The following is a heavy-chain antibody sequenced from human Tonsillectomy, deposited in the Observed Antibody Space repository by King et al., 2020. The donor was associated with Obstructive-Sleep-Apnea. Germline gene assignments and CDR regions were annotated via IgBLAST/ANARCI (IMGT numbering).Heavy chain of an antibody. CDR3: ARANSDVLTGHPEAFDI. CDR1: GGSMTKYY. D-gene: IGHD3-9*01. Sequence: VQLQESGPGLVKPSATLSLPCTVSGGSMTKYYWNWIRQPPGKGLEWLGYGYYSGTTSYNPSLKSRVSISVDPSKSHFSLTLTSVTAADTAVYYCARANSDVLTGHPEAFDIWGQGTLVAVSP. CDR2: GYYSGTT. V-gene: IGHV4-59*01. J-gene: IGHJ3*02.